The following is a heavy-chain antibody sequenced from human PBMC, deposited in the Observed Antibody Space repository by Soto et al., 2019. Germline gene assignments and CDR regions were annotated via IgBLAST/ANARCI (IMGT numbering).Heavy chain of an antibody. D-gene: IGHD5-12*01. Sequence: SETLSLTCTVSGGSISSADYYWSWVRQPPGKGLEWIGYIYYSGGTFFNPSLRSRVTISKDTSRNQFSLRLNSVTAADTAVYYCAREIVVTIGGMDVWGQGTTVTVSS. J-gene: IGHJ6*02. CDR2: IYYSGGT. CDR3: AREIVVTIGGMDV. V-gene: IGHV4-30-4*01. CDR1: GGSISSADYY.